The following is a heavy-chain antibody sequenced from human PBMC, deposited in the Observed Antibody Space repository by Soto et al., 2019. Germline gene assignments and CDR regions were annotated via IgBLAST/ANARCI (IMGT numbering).Heavy chain of an antibody. V-gene: IGHV3-74*01. CDR2: INSDGSTI. Sequence: VGFMRLSCAASEFTFVHFWVHWVSQAPGKGLVWLSHINSDGSTIVYADSVKGRFTISRDNAKNELYLQMNSLRVEDTAVYYYTRERGYPAAFDLWGQGTTVTVSS. CDR3: TRERGYPAAFDL. CDR1: EFTFVHFW. J-gene: IGHJ3*01. D-gene: IGHD6-13*01.